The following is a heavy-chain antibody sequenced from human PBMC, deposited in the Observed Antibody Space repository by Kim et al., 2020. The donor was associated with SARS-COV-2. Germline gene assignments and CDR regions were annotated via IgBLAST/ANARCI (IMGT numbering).Heavy chain of an antibody. D-gene: IGHD5-12*01. J-gene: IGHJ6*02. V-gene: IGHV3-30*07. Sequence: GRFTISRDNSKNTLYLQMNSLRAEDTAVYYCARGGDGYNPLVGYYYGMDVWGQGTTVTVSS. CDR3: ARGGDGYNPLVGYYYGMDV.